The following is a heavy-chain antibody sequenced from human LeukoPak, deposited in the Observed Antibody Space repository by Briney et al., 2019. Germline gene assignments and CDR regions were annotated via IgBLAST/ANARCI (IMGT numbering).Heavy chain of an antibody. D-gene: IGHD2-21*02. CDR1: GLTFANFA. V-gene: IGHV3-23*01. J-gene: IGHJ4*02. Sequence: TGRSLRLSCAVSGLTFANFAMTWVRQAPGKGLDWVSVISGNGGETFYADSVKGRFTVSRDNSKNTLYLQMNSLRAEDTAVYYCAKGADFSFNEYWGQGTLVTVSS. CDR3: AKGADFSFNEY. CDR2: ISGNGGET.